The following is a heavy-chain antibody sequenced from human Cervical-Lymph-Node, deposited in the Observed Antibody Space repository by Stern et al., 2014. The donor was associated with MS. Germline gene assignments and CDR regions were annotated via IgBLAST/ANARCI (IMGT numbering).Heavy chain of an antibody. CDR2: ISPMLGTA. V-gene: IGHV1-69*01. CDR1: GGSFSNYA. J-gene: IGHJ4*02. D-gene: IGHD3-10*02. CDR3: AREDRPMLPVFAY. Sequence: VQLVESGAEVKKPGSSVTVSCKASGGSFSNYAMNWVRQAPGQGLEWIGAISPMLGTANYAQRFQGRVTITADESTTTVYLELRTLRSEDTAVYYCAREDRPMLPVFAYWGQGTLVTVSS.